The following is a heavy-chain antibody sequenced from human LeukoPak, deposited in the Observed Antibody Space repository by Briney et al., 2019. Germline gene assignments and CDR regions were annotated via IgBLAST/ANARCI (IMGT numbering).Heavy chain of an antibody. D-gene: IGHD4-11*01. CDR2: IYYSGST. V-gene: IGHV4-39*07. J-gene: IGHJ6*03. CDR1: GGSISSSSYY. Sequence: SETLSLTCTVSGGSISSSSYYWGWIRQPPGKGLEWIGSIYYSGSTYYNPSLKSRVTISVDTSKNQFSLKLSSVTAADTAVYYCARGRKGTTVPTVSYYYYMDVWGKGTTVTVSS. CDR3: ARGRKGTTVPTVSYYYYMDV.